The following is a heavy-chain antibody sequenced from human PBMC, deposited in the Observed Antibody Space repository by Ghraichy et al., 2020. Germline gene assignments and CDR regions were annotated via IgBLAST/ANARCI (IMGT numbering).Heavy chain of an antibody. CDR3: SKGGRDSSGYYYVPEDPMYV. Sequence: GGSLRLSCAASEFTFSSYVMHWVRQRPGKGPVWVARINGDGGSSTYAESVKGRFTISRDNAKNMLYLQMNSLSGEDTAVYFCSKGGRDSSGYYYVPEDPMYVWGQGTTGTV. J-gene: IGHJ6*02. V-gene: IGHV3-74*01. CDR2: INGDGGSS. D-gene: IGHD3-22*01. CDR1: EFTFSSYV.